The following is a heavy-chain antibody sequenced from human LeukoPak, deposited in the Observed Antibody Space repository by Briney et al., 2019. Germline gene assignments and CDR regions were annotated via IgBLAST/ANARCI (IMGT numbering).Heavy chain of an antibody. CDR1: GISFNNYW. V-gene: IGHV3-74*01. J-gene: IGHJ4*02. Sequence: SLRLSCAASGISFNNYWMHWVRHAPGKGLVWVSRVNSDGSSTVYADSVKGRFTISRDNARTTVYLQMSSLRLDDTATYYCATGLGHYYDYWGQGSLVTVSS. D-gene: IGHD3-22*01. CDR3: ATGLGHYYDY. CDR2: VNSDGSST.